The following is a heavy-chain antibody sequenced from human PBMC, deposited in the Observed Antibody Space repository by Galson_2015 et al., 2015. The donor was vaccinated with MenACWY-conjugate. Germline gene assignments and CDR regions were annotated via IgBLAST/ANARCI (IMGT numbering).Heavy chain of an antibody. V-gene: IGHV3-7*03. D-gene: IGHD6-6*01. CDR2: IKQDGSEK. J-gene: IGHJ6*02. CDR3: ARDRWAYGSSSVYYNYGMEV. Sequence: SLRLSCAASGFTFSNSWMTWVRQAPGKGLEWVANIKQDGSEKNYVDSVKGRFTISKDNAKNSLYLQMNSLRAEDTAVYYCARDRWAYGSSSVYYNYGMEVWGQVTTVTVSS. CDR1: GFTFSNSW.